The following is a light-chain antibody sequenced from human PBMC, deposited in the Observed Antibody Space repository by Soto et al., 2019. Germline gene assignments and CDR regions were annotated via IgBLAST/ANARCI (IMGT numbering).Light chain of an antibody. CDR1: QVIGTY. CDR2: AAF. Sequence: IQLTNSPSSLSASVGDRVTISCGASQVIGTYLARHQQKPGKAPKLLIYAAFTLHSGVPARFSGSRSGTDFTLTISSLQPEDFATYYCQQVNSYPQTFGQGTRLEIK. V-gene: IGKV1-9*01. CDR3: QQVNSYPQT. J-gene: IGKJ5*01.